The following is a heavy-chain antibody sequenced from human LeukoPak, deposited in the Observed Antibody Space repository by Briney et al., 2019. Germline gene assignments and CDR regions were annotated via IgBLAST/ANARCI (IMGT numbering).Heavy chain of an antibody. CDR1: GSTFTSYT. CDR3: ARDKDWAFDY. Sequence: GGSLRLSCAASGSTFTSYTMYWVRQTPGKGLEWVSYISIDSHSMHYADSVKGRFTISRDTAKNSLYLQMNSLRAEDTAVYFCARDKDWAFDYWGQGTLVTVSS. D-gene: IGHD3/OR15-3a*01. J-gene: IGHJ4*02. V-gene: IGHV3-48*04. CDR2: ISIDSHSM.